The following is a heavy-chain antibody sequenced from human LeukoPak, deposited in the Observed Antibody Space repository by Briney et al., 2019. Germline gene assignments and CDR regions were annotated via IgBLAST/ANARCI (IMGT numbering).Heavy chain of an antibody. J-gene: IGHJ4*02. Sequence: SETLSLTCTVSGGSISSSSYYWGWIRQPPGKGLEWIGSIYYSGSTYYNPSLKSRVTISVDTSKNQFSLKLSSVTAADTAVYYCPRHTITMIVVVIRYYFDYWGQGTLVTVSS. D-gene: IGHD3-22*01. CDR3: PRHTITMIVVVIRYYFDY. CDR2: IYYSGST. CDR1: GGSISSSSYY. V-gene: IGHV4-39*01.